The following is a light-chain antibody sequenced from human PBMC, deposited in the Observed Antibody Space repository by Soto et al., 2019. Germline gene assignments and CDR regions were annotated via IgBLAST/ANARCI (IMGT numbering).Light chain of an antibody. V-gene: IGKV3-20*01. J-gene: IGKJ1*01. CDR3: EPECRPPQT. CDR2: GAS. CDR1: PSVSSRY. Sequence: VCPWERASASGRARPSVSSRYLAPYQQKPGQAPRLLIYGASSRATGIPDRFSGSGSGTDFTLTISRLEPEDLAAHYREPECRPPQTLGPGTKVDIK.